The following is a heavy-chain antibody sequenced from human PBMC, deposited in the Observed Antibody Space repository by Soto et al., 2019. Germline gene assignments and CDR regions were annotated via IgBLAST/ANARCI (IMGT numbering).Heavy chain of an antibody. Sequence: QVQLVESGGGVVQPGRSLRLSCAASGFTFNSYGMQWVRQAPGKGLEWVAVISYDGSNKYYADSVKGRFTITRDNSKNTLYLQMISLRAEDTAVYYCAKESYYDSSGYYSDYCDYWGQGTLVTVSP. V-gene: IGHV3-30*18. CDR1: GFTFNSYG. CDR3: AKESYYDSSGYYSDYCDY. J-gene: IGHJ4*02. CDR2: ISYDGSNK. D-gene: IGHD3-22*01.